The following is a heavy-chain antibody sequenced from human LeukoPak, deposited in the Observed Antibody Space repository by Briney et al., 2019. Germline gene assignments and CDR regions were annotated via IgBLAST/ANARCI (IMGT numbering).Heavy chain of an antibody. V-gene: IGHV4-4*02. D-gene: IGHD1-26*01. CDR3: VRGGTYYLPY. CDR2: ILHTGPT. Sequence: PSETLSLTCAVSGVSITDSWWSWVRQPPGEGLEWIGEILHTGPTNFNPSLKSRVTISMDKSKNQLSLRLNSVTAADTAIYYCVRGGTYYLPYWGQGILVTVSS. CDR1: GVSITDSW. J-gene: IGHJ4*02.